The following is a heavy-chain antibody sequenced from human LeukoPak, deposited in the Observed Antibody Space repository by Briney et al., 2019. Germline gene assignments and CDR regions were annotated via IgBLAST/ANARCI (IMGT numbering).Heavy chain of an antibody. D-gene: IGHD2-2*01. V-gene: IGHV4-4*07. CDR1: GDFISSYY. CDR3: AKDRLGLPAAIHYYGMDV. CDR2: VHSDGST. Sequence: SETLSLTCAVSGDFISSYYYSWIRQPAGKGLEWIGRVHSDGSTKYNPSLKSRVTMSVDTSKSQLSLNLTSVTAADTAIYFCAKDRLGLPAAIHYYGMDVWGQGTAVTVSS. J-gene: IGHJ6*02.